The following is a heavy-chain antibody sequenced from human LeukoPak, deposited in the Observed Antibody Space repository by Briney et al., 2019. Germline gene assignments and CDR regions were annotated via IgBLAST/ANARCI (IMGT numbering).Heavy chain of an antibody. D-gene: IGHD3-3*01. V-gene: IGHV3-23*01. CDR2: ISGSGDNT. CDR3: ARGVITTFWSGYYAHYFDY. CDR1: GFSFRTYG. J-gene: IGHJ4*02. Sequence: GGSLRLSCAASGFSFRTYGMSWVRQAPGKRLEWVSGISGSGDNTHNADFVKGRFTISRDNAKNSLYLQMNSLRAEDTALYYCARGVITTFWSGYYAHYFDYWGQGTLVTVSS.